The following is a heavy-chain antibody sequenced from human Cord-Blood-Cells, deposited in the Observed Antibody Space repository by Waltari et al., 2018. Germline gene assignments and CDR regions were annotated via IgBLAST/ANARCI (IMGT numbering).Heavy chain of an antibody. V-gene: IGHV2-70*04. CDR1: GFSLSTSGMR. Sequence: QVTLKESGPALVKPTQTLTLTCTFSGFSLSTSGMRVSWIRQPPGKALEWLARIDWDDDKFYSTALKTRLTISKDTAKNQVVLTMTNMDPVDTATYYYARQNDVWSGYRSDYYYGMDVWGQGTTVTVSS. D-gene: IGHD3-3*01. CDR3: ARQNDVWSGYRSDYYYGMDV. CDR2: IDWDDDK. J-gene: IGHJ6*02.